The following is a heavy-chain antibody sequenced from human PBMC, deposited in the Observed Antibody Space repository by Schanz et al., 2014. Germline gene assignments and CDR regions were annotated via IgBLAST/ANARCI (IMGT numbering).Heavy chain of an antibody. J-gene: IGHJ3*02. D-gene: IGHD3-10*01. CDR2: IGTSGGT. CDR3: AKGTFGELNAFDI. Sequence: ASGFIFSDYWMSWFRHAPGKGVEWVSHIGTSGGTNYAESVKGRFTISRDNSKNTLYGQMKSLRADETAVYHCAKGTFGELNAFDIRGRGKMMTVS. V-gene: IGHV3-23*01. CDR1: GFIFSDYW.